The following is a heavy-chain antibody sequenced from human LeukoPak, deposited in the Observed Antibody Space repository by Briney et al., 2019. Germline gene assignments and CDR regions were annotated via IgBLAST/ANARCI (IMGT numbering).Heavy chain of an antibody. CDR2: IYYSGST. CDR1: GGSISSGDYY. J-gene: IGHJ5*02. Sequence: PSQTLSLTCTVSGGSISSGDYYWSWIRQPPGKGLEWIGYIYYSGSTYYNPSLKSRVTISVDTSKNQFSLKLSSVTAADTAVYYCARDLRNPENYYESRAHWFDPWGQGTLVTVSS. CDR3: ARDLRNPENYYESRAHWFDP. V-gene: IGHV4-30-4*01. D-gene: IGHD3-22*01.